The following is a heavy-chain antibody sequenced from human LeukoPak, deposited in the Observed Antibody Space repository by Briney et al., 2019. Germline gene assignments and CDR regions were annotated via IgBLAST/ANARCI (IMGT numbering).Heavy chain of an antibody. Sequence: EASVKVSCKASGYTFTGYYMHWVRQAPGQGLEWMGWINPNSGGTNYAQKFQGRVTMTRDTSISTAYMELSRLRSDDTAVYYCARPCGGDCPLSAEYLQHWGQGTLVTVSS. CDR3: ARPCGGDCPLSAEYLQH. CDR2: INPNSGGT. D-gene: IGHD2-21*02. V-gene: IGHV1-2*02. J-gene: IGHJ1*01. CDR1: GYTFTGYY.